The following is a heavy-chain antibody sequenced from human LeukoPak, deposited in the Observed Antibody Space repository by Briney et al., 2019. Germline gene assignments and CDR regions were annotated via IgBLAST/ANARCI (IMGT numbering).Heavy chain of an antibody. J-gene: IGHJ4*02. D-gene: IGHD4-17*01. CDR1: GFTFSSYE. Sequence: GGSLRLSCAASGFTFSSYEMNWVRQAPGKGLEWVSYISSSGSTMYYADSVKGRFTISRDNAKNSLYLQMNSLRAEDTAVYYCAREDGGDYRIDYWGQGTLVTVSS. CDR3: AREDGGDYRIDY. CDR2: ISSSGSTM. V-gene: IGHV3-48*03.